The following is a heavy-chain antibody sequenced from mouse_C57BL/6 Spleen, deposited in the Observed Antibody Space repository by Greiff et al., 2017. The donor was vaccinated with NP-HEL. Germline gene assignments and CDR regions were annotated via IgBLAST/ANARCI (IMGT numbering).Heavy chain of an antibody. V-gene: IGHV14-4*01. CDR1: GFNIKDDY. Sequence: VQLQQSGAELVRPGASVKLSCTASGFNIKDDYMHWVKQRPEQGLEWIGWIDPENGDTEYASKFQGKATITADTSSNTAYLQLSSLTSEDTAVYYCTTSGSTMVTTKRNYYAMDYWGQGTSVTVSS. D-gene: IGHD2-2*01. CDR2: IDPENGDT. J-gene: IGHJ4*01. CDR3: TTSGSTMVTTKRNYYAMDY.